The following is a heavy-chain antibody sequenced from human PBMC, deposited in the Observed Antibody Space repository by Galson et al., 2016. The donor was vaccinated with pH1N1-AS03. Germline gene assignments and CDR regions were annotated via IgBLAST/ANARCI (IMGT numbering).Heavy chain of an antibody. CDR3: VRDQGGSDDC. CDR2: INTDGSRT. D-gene: IGHD1-26*01. V-gene: IGHV3-74*01. CDR1: GFTFSWYW. J-gene: IGHJ4*02. Sequence: SLRLSCAAPGFTFSWYWMHWVRQAPGKGLVWVSHINTDGSRTRYADSVKGRFTISRDNAKNTLHLEMSSLRAEDTAMYFCVRDQGGSDDCWGQGTLVTVSS.